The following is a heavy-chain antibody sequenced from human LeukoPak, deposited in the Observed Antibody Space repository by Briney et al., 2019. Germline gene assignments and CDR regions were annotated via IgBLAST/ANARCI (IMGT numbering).Heavy chain of an antibody. D-gene: IGHD6-19*01. CDR1: GGSFSGYY. J-gene: IGHJ4*02. CDR3: ARLRPRSYSSGWYYFDY. Sequence: SETLSLTCAVYGGSFSGYYWSWIRQPPGKGLEWIGEINHSGSTNYNPSLKSRVTISVDTSKNQFSLKLSSVTAADTAVYYCARLRPRSYSSGWYYFDYWGQGTLVTVSS. CDR2: INHSGST. V-gene: IGHV4-34*01.